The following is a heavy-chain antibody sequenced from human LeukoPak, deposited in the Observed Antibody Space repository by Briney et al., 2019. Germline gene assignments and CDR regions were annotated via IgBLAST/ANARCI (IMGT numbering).Heavy chain of an antibody. Sequence: GGSLRLSCAASGFTFSSHAMNWVRQAPGKGLEWVSYISSSSSTIYYADSVKGRFTVSRDNAKNSLYLQMNSLRAEDTAIYYCARGLHSRLYDSSVYYPYWGQGTLVTVSS. J-gene: IGHJ4*02. CDR3: ARGLHSRLYDSSVYYPY. D-gene: IGHD3-22*01. V-gene: IGHV3-48*01. CDR1: GFTFSSHA. CDR2: ISSSSSTI.